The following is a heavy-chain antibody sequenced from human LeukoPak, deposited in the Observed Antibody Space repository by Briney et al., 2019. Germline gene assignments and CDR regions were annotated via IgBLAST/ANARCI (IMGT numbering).Heavy chain of an antibody. D-gene: IGHD6-19*01. J-gene: IGHJ4*02. CDR1: GFMFSDYY. V-gene: IGHV3-11*01. CDR2: IISNGTTT. Sequence: GGSLRLSCAASGFMFSDYYMSWIRQAPGKGLEWVSHIISNGTTTYYADSVQGRLTISRDHSKNTLYLQMNTLRAEDTAVYYCAKDSAASGWSGGFDYWGQGTLVTVSS. CDR3: AKDSAASGWSGGFDY.